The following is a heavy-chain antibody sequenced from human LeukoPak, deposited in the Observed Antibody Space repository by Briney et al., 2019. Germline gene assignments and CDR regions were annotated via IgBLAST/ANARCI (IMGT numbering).Heavy chain of an antibody. J-gene: IGHJ4*02. CDR1: GGSISSNY. D-gene: IGHD5-12*01. CDR3: ARDEKGGYSD. V-gene: IGHV4-59*12. CDR2: ISHSGST. Sequence: PSETLSLTCTVSGGSISSNYWSWIRQPPGKGLEWIGFISHSGSTNYNPSLKSRVTISVDTSKRYFSLSLSSVTAADTAVYYCARDEKGGYSDWGQGTLVTVSS.